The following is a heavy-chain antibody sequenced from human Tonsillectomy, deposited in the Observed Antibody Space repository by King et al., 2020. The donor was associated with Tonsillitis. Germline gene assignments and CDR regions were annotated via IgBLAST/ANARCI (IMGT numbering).Heavy chain of an antibody. CDR3: ATEGRGYKYYFDC. CDR1: EFTFNNYG. CDR2: IRYDATDK. Sequence: VQLVESGGGVVQPGGSLRLSCVASEFTFNNYGVHWVRQAPGKGLEWGSFIRYDATDKLYAESVKGRFTISRDKSKNTVYLQMSTMRVEDTAVYDCATEGRGYKYYFDCWGQGIPVTVA. D-gene: IGHD3-10*01. V-gene: IGHV3-30*02. J-gene: IGHJ4*02.